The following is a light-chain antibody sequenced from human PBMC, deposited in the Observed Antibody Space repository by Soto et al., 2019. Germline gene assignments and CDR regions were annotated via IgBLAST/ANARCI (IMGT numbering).Light chain of an antibody. V-gene: IGKV3-15*01. J-gene: IGKJ2*01. CDR1: QSVSSN. Sequence: EVVMTQSPATLSVSPGERATLSCRASQSVSSNFAWYQQKPGQAPRLLIYGASTRATGIPARFSGSGSGTEFTLTISSLQSEDFAVYCCQQYNNWPPYSFGRGTKLEIK. CDR3: QQYNNWPPYS. CDR2: GAS.